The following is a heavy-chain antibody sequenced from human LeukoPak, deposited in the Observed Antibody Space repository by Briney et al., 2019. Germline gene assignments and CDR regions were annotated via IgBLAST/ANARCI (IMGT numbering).Heavy chain of an antibody. CDR1: GGSIHTYN. J-gene: IGHJ4*02. CDR2: NSISGMG. CDR3: ARDREHSYGSDFDH. Sequence: SETLSLTCTVSGGSIHTYNWMWLRQPAGKGLEWIGRNSISGMGDYNPSLMSRVSISVDKSNNQFYLTLTSVTAADTAVYYCARDREHSYGSDFDHWGQGMLVTVS. V-gene: IGHV4-4*07. D-gene: IGHD5-18*01.